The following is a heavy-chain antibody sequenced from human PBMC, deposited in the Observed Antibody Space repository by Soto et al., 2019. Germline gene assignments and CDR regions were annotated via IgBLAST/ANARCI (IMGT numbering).Heavy chain of an antibody. J-gene: IGHJ6*02. D-gene: IGHD2-8*01. CDR2: IWHDGTKK. V-gene: IGHV3-33*01. Sequence: VQLVESGGDVVQPGTSLRLSCEASGFTFNSFGMHWVRQAPGKGLEWVAVIWHDGTKKSYVDSVKGRFTISRDNSKDTPYLQMNNLRAEDTAVYYCARTGLQIVQATSYYYGLDVWGQGTTVTVSS. CDR1: GFTFNSFG. CDR3: ARTGLQIVQATSYYYGLDV.